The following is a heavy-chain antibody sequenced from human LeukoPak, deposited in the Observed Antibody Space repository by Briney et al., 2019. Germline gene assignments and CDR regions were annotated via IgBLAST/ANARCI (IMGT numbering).Heavy chain of an antibody. CDR1: GGSISSSSYY. V-gene: IGHV4-39*02. J-gene: IGHJ3*02. CDR3: ARPRRDGYIDAFDI. D-gene: IGHD5-24*01. CDR2: IYYRGST. Sequence: SETLSLTCTVSGGSISSSSYYWGWIRQPPGKGLEWIGCIYYRGSTYYHPSLKSRLTVSVDTTKNHFSLKLSSVTAADTAVYYCARPRRDGYIDAFDIWGQGTMVTVSP.